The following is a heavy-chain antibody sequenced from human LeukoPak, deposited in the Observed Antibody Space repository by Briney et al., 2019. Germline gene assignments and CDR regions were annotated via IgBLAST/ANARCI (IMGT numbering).Heavy chain of an antibody. CDR2: IYYSGST. D-gene: IGHD1-26*01. V-gene: IGHV4-61*08. CDR3: ARGAKSYYGKYYFDF. J-gene: IGHJ4*02. CDR1: GGSISSGGYY. Sequence: SETLSLTCSVSGGSISSGGYYWSWIRQHPGKGLEWIGYIYYSGSTNYNPSLRSRVTISVDTSKNQFSLKLTSVTAADTAVYYCARGAKSYYGKYYFDFWGQGALVTVSS.